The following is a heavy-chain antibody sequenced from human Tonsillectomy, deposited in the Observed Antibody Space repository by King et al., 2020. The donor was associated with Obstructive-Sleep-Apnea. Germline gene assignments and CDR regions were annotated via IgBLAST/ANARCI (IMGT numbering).Heavy chain of an antibody. CDR1: GFSLSNARMG. V-gene: IGHV2-26*01. CDR3: ARIPSHMVRGVHNWFDP. Sequence: TLKESGPVLVKPTETLTLTCTVSGFSLSNARMGVSWIRQPPGKALEWLAHIFSNDEKSYNTSLKSRLTISKDTSKSQVVLTMTNMDPVDTATYYCARIPSHMVRGVHNWFDPWGQGTLVTVSS. J-gene: IGHJ5*02. D-gene: IGHD3-10*01. CDR2: IFSNDEK.